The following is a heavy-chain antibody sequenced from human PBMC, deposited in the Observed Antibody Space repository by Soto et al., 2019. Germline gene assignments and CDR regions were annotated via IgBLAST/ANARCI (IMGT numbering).Heavy chain of an antibody. CDR2: ISSSSSYI. V-gene: IGHV3-21*01. Sequence: GGSLRLSCAASGFTFSSYSMNWVHQAPGKGLEWVSSISSSSSYIYYADSVKGRFTISRDNAKNSLYLQMNSLRAEDTAVYYCLGDCSSTSCYEVQHWGQGTLVTVSS. CDR1: GFTFSSYS. D-gene: IGHD2-2*01. CDR3: LGDCSSTSCYEVQH. J-gene: IGHJ1*01.